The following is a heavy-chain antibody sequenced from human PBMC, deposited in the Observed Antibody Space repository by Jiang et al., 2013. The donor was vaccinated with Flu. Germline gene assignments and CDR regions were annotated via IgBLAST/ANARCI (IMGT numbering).Heavy chain of an antibody. V-gene: IGHV4-59*01. CDR3: ARRGYGDRGYFDY. D-gene: IGHD4-17*01. Sequence: PGLVKPSETLSLTCTVSGGSISSYYWSWIRQPPGKGLEWIGYIYYSGSTNYNPSLKSRVTISVDTSKNQFSLKLSSVTAADTAVYYCARRGYGDRGYFDYWGQGTLVTVSS. J-gene: IGHJ4*02. CDR2: IYYSGST. CDR1: GGSISSYY.